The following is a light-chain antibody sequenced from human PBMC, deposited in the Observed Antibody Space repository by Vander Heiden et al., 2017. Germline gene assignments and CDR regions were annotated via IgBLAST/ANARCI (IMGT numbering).Light chain of an antibody. J-gene: IGKJ2*01. CDR1: QDIKNY. V-gene: IGKV1-16*01. CDR2: GAF. CDR3: QQYDNYPLT. Sequence: DIQMIQSPSSLSASIGDRVTITCRASQDIKNYLAWFQQKPGKAPKSLIYGAFSLQSGVPSTFSGGRSGPNVTLPITSLQPEDFATYYCQQYDNYPLTFGRGTKLEIK.